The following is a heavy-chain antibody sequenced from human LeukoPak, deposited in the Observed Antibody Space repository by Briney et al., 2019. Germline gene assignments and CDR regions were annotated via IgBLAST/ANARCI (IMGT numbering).Heavy chain of an antibody. D-gene: IGHD3-22*01. CDR2: ISYDGSNK. CDR3: AREGFYYGSSGFFDY. CDR1: GFTFSSYA. Sequence: GGSLRLSCAASGFTFSSYAMHGVRQAQGKGLEWVAVISYDGSNKSYADSVKGRFTISRDNSKNTRYLQMNSLRAEDTAVYYCAREGFYYGSSGFFDYWGQGTLVTVSS. J-gene: IGHJ4*02. V-gene: IGHV3-30-3*01.